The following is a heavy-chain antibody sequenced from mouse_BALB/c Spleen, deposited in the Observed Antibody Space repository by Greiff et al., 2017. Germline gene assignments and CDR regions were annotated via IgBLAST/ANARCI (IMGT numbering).Heavy chain of an antibody. CDR3: ARRGYYGSSYGYWYFDV. Sequence: EVKVVESGGGLVKPGGSLKLSCAASGFAFSSYDMSWVRQTPEKRLEWVAYISSGGGSTYYPDTVKGRFTISRDNAKNTLYLQMSSLKSEDTAMYYCARRGYYGSSYGYWYFDVWGAGTTVTVSS. J-gene: IGHJ1*01. V-gene: IGHV5-12-1*01. CDR2: ISSGGGST. CDR1: GFAFSSYD. D-gene: IGHD1-1*01.